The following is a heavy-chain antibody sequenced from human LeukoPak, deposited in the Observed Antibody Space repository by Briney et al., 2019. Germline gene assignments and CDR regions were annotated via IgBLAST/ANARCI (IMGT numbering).Heavy chain of an antibody. V-gene: IGHV1-69*05. Sequence: SVKVSCKASGGTFISYAISEVRQAPGKGVEWMGGIIPIFGKANYGKKFQGRVTITTDESTSTAYMELSSLRSEDTAVYYCARTLYCSSTSCPYYFDYWGQGTLVTVSS. CDR3: ARTLYCSSTSCPYYFDY. CDR2: IIPIFGKA. CDR1: GGTFISYA. D-gene: IGHD2-2*01. J-gene: IGHJ4*02.